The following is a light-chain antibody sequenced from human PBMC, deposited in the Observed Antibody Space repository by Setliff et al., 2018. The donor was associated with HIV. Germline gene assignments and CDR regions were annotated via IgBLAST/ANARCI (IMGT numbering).Light chain of an antibody. CDR3: QQYCSTPWT. CDR1: QSLLCNSNNRNS. V-gene: IGKV4-1*01. J-gene: IGKJ1*01. Sequence: DIVMTQSPDFLAVSLGERAAINCRSSQSLLCNSNNRNSLAWYQQRPGQPPKLLIYWASTRESGVPDRFSGSGSGTDFTLTISSLQAEDVAVYYCQQYCSTPWTFGQGTKVDIK. CDR2: WAS.